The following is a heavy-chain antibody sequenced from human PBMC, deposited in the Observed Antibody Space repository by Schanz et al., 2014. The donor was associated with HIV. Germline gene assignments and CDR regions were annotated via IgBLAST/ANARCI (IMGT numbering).Heavy chain of an antibody. D-gene: IGHD2-15*01. CDR2: VTNSGSYV. CDR1: GFVFRDFA. V-gene: IGHV3-23*05. Sequence: EVQLLESGGDLAQPGDSLRLSCVASGFVFRDFAMAWVRQAPGKGLEWPSAVTNSGSYVNYADSVKGRFTMSRDNSKNTLSLQMDSLRVDDTAIYYCAKRSGRSFGYFDSWGQGLLVTVSS. J-gene: IGHJ4*02. CDR3: AKRSGRSFGYFDS.